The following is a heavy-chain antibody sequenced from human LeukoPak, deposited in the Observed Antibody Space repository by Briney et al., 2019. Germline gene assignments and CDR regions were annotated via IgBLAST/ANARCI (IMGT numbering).Heavy chain of an antibody. CDR1: GFTFTGYY. Sequence: ASVKVSCKASGFTFTGYYMHWVRQAPGQGLEWMGWINPNSGGTNYAQKFQGRVTMTRDTSISTAYMELSRLRSDDTAVYYCARVDIVATITFDYWGQGTLVTVSS. D-gene: IGHD5-12*01. V-gene: IGHV1-2*02. CDR2: INPNSGGT. CDR3: ARVDIVATITFDY. J-gene: IGHJ4*02.